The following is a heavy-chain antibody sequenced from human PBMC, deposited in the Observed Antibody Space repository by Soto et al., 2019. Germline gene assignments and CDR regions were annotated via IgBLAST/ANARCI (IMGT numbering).Heavy chain of an antibody. CDR3: AKGGGSARDFDS. CDR1: GFTFGNYG. CDR2: TSYDGNNR. D-gene: IGHD1-26*01. J-gene: IGHJ5*01. V-gene: IGHV3-30*18. Sequence: PGGSLRLCCTGSGFTFGNYGMHWVRQAPGKGLEWVASTSYDGNNRYYADSLKGRFTISRDNSKKMVYLQMTSLGPEDTAVYFCAKGGGSARDFDSWRQGALVTVAS.